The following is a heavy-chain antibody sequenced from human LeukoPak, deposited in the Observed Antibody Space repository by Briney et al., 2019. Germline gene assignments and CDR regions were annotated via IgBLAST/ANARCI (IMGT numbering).Heavy chain of an antibody. CDR2: INHSGST. Sequence: SETLSLTCTVSGGSISTNNYYWSWIRQPPGKGLEWIGEINHSGSTNYNPSLKSRVTISVDTSKNQFSLKLSSVTAADTAVYYCARIRYYYYYYYGMDVWGQGTAVTVSS. J-gene: IGHJ6*02. CDR3: ARIRYYYYYYYGMDV. D-gene: IGHD5-18*01. CDR1: GGSISTNNYY. V-gene: IGHV4-39*07.